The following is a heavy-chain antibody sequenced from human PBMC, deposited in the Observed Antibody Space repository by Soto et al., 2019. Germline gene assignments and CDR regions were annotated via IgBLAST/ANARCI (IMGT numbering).Heavy chain of an antibody. V-gene: IGHV1-18*01. CDR1: GYIFVNYG. CDR3: AMVDNYVTPTPQDV. CDR2: ISPYSGNT. J-gene: IGHJ6*02. Sequence: QVQLVQSGDEVRKPGSSVKVSCKASGYIFVNYGIAWVRQAPGQGLEWMGWISPYSGNTHYASKVQGRLTMTTDTSTITAXMDXGXLXXXDTAVYYCAMVDNYVTPTPQDVWGQGTTVTVSS. D-gene: IGHD3-16*01.